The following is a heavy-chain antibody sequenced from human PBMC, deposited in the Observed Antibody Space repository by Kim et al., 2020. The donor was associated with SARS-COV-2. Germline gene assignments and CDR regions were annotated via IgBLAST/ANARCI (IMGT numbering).Heavy chain of an antibody. CDR3: ARGHTALFDCSSTSCYSPVYGMDV. V-gene: IGHV3-33*01. J-gene: IGHJ6*02. D-gene: IGHD2-2*01. CDR2: IWYDGSNK. Sequence: GGSLRLSCAASGFTFSSYGMHWVRQAPGKGLEWVAVIWYDGSNKYYADSVKGRFTISRDNSKNTLYLQMNSLRAEDTAVYYCARGHTALFDCSSTSCYSPVYGMDVWGQGTTVTVSS. CDR1: GFTFSSYG.